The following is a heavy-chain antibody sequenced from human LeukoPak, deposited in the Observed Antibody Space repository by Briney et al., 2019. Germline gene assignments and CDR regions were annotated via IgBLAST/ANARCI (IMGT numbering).Heavy chain of an antibody. CDR1: DGSINSYY. J-gene: IGHJ6*02. V-gene: IGHV4-59*01. CDR2: IYYNGNT. Sequence: SETLSLICSVSDGSINSYYWNWIRRPPGKGLEWIGYIYYNGNTNYSPSLKSRVTMSVDTSKNLFSLKVSSVTAADTAVYYCARGRSNYYGMDVWGQGTTVTVSS. D-gene: IGHD1-26*01. CDR3: ARGRSNYYGMDV.